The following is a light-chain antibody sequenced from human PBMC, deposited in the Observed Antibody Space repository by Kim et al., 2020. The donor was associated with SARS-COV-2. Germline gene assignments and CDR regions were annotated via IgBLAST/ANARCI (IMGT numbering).Light chain of an antibody. Sequence: SPGERATLSCRASLSVSRNYLAWYQQKPGQAPRLLIYDASTRATGTPDRFSGSGSGTDFTLTINRLGPEDFAVYFCQQYGSSPRTFGQGTKVDIK. CDR1: LSVSRNY. CDR2: DAS. CDR3: QQYGSSPRT. J-gene: IGKJ1*01. V-gene: IGKV3-20*01.